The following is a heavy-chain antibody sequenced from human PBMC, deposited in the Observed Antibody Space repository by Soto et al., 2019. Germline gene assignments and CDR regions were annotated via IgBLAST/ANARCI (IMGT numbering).Heavy chain of an antibody. J-gene: IGHJ4*02. D-gene: IGHD1-26*01. Sequence: QVHLVQSGAVVENPGASVKVSCKASGYTFTNFGINWVQQAPGQGLEWMGWITPYNGNANYPQKHQDRLTITTDTSTNTAYLELRSLRSDDTAVYFCARARMFSGAHHDYWGQGTRVTVSS. CDR2: ITPYNGNA. CDR3: ARARMFSGAHHDY. CDR1: GYTFTNFG. V-gene: IGHV1-18*04.